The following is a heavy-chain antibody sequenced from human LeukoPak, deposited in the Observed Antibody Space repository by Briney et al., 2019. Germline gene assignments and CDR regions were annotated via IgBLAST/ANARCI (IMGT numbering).Heavy chain of an antibody. D-gene: IGHD6-19*01. CDR3: ARLVVGAVAGRMYYFDY. J-gene: IGHJ4*02. CDR1: GGSISSSSYY. CDR2: IYYSGST. Sequence: SETLSLTCTVSGGSISSSSYYWGWIRQPPGKGLERIGSIYYSGSTYYNPSLKSRVTISVDTSKNQFSLKLSSVTAADTAVYYCARLVVGAVAGRMYYFDYWGQGTLVTVSS. V-gene: IGHV4-39*01.